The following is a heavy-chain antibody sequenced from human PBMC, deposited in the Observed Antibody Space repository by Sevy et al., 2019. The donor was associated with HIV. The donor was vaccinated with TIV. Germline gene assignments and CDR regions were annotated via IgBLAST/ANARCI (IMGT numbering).Heavy chain of an antibody. CDR2: IWYDGTNK. D-gene: IGHD6-19*01. Sequence: GGSLRLSCAASGFSFSGYGMHWVRQAPGKGLEWVAVIWYDGTNKEYKDSVKGRYTISRDNSKSTLYLQMNSLRAEDTAVYYCARERIAVAGMGYYFDFWGQGTLVTVSS. V-gene: IGHV3-33*01. CDR3: ARERIAVAGMGYYFDF. CDR1: GFSFSGYG. J-gene: IGHJ4*02.